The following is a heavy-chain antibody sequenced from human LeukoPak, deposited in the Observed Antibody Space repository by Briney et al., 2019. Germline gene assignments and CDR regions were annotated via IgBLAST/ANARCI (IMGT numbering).Heavy chain of an antibody. Sequence: PSETLSLTCTVSGGSIGSSSYYWGWIRQPPGKGLEWIGTIYYSGSTYYNPSLKSRVTISVDTSRNQFSLKLSSVTAADTAVYYCARDPLELLGGYYYYYMDVWGKGTTVTVSS. CDR2: IYYSGST. CDR1: GGSIGSSSYY. V-gene: IGHV4-39*07. D-gene: IGHD1-7*01. J-gene: IGHJ6*03. CDR3: ARDPLELLGGYYYYYMDV.